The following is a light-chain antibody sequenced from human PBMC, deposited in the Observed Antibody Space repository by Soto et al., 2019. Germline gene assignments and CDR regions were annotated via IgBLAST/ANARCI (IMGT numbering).Light chain of an antibody. CDR1: SSDVGGYKY. CDR3: SSYTSSSTLV. J-gene: IGLJ1*01. CDR2: EVR. Sequence: QPALTQPAAVSGSPGQSSTISCTGTSSDVGGYKYVSWSQQHPGKAPKLMIYEVRNRPSGVSNRFSGSKSGNTASLTISELQAEDEADYYCSSYTSSSTLVFGTGTKVTVL. V-gene: IGLV2-14*01.